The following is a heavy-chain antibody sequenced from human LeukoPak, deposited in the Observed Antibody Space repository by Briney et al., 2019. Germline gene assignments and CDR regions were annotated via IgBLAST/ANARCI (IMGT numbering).Heavy chain of an antibody. CDR3: AKESCSSTSCYASADY. J-gene: IGHJ4*02. CDR2: ISGSGGST. CDR1: GFTFSSYA. D-gene: IGHD2-2*01. V-gene: IGHV3-23*01. Sequence: GGSLRLSCAASGFTFSSYAMSWVRQAPGKGLEWVSAISGSGGSTYYADSVKGRFTISRDNSKNTLYLQMNSLRAEDTAVYYCAKESCSSTSCYASADYWGQGALVTVSS.